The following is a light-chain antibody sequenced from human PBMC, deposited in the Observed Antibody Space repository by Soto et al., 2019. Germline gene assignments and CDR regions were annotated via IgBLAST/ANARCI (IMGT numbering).Light chain of an antibody. J-gene: IGKJ1*01. CDR2: GAS. CDR1: QSISSW. V-gene: IGKV3D-15*01. Sequence: MTQSPSTLSASVGDRVTITCRASQSISSWLAWYQQEPGQAPRLLIYGASTRATGVPDRSSGSGSGTDFTLTISRLEPEDFAVYYCQGSPGWTFGQGTKVDIK. CDR3: QGSPGWT.